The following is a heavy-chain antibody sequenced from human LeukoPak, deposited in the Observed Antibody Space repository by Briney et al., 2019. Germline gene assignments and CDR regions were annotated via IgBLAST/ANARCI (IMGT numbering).Heavy chain of an antibody. D-gene: IGHD3-3*02. CDR1: GFTFSNAW. J-gene: IGHJ3*02. Sequence: KTGGSLRLSCAASGFTFSNAWMSWVRQAPGKGLEWVGRIKSKTDGGTTDYAAPVKGRFTISRDDSKNTLYLQMNSLKTEDTAVYYCTTLADPMAFDIWGQGTMVTVSS. CDR2: IKSKTDGGTT. V-gene: IGHV3-15*01. CDR3: TTLADPMAFDI.